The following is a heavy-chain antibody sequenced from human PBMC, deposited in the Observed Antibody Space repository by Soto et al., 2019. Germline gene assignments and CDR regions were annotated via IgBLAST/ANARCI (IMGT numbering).Heavy chain of an antibody. V-gene: IGHV3-30-3*01. J-gene: IGHJ4*02. CDR2: ISYDGSNK. CDR3: ARDAEEVGAYFDY. CDR1: GFTFSSYA. Sequence: QVQLVESGGGVVQPGRSLRLSCAASGFTFSSYAMHWVRQAPGKGLEWVAVISYDGSNKYYADSVKGRFTISRDNSKNTLYLQMNSLRAEDTAVYYCARDAEEVGAYFDYWGQETLVTVSS. D-gene: IGHD1-26*01.